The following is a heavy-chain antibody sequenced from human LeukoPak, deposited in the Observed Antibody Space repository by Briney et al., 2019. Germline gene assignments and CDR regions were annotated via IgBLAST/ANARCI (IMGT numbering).Heavy chain of an antibody. CDR2: IKQDGSEK. J-gene: IGHJ6*03. D-gene: IGHD3-22*01. Sequence: PGGSLRLSCAASGFTFSSYWMSWVRQAPGKGLEWVANIKQDGSEKYYVDSVKGRFAISRDNAKNSLYLQMNSLRAEDTAVYYCARGAHYYDSSGYYYDYCYYYMDVWGKGTTVTVSS. CDR3: ARGAHYYDSSGYYYDYCYYYMDV. CDR1: GFTFSSYW. V-gene: IGHV3-7*01.